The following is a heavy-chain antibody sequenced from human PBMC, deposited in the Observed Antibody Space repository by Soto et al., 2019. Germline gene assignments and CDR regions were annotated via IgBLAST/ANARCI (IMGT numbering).Heavy chain of an antibody. J-gene: IGHJ2*01. CDR3: ARDPSRGIDWARYLDL. CDR2: ISGSSSNI. V-gene: IGHV3-48*01. Sequence: EVQLVESGGGLVQPGGSLRLSCAASGFSFSNYAMDWVRQAPGKGLEWVSYISGSSSNIRYADSVKGRFTISRDNAKSSVYLQMNSLRADDTAVYYCARDPSRGIDWARYLDLWGRGTLVTVSS. D-gene: IGHD1-26*01. CDR1: GFSFSNYA.